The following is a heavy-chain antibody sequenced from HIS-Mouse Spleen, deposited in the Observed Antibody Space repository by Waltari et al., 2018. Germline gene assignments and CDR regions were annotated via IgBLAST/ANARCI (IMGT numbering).Heavy chain of an antibody. CDR1: GGSISSSSYY. V-gene: IGHV4-39*07. D-gene: IGHD6-13*01. J-gene: IGHJ2*01. CDR3: AREIPYSSSWYDWYFDL. Sequence: QLQLSESGPGLVKPSETLSLTCTVSGGSISSSSYYWGWIRQPPGKGLEWIGSIYYSGSTYYNPSLKSRVTISVDTSKNQFSLKLSSVTAADTAVYYCAREIPYSSSWYDWYFDLWGRGTLVTVSS. CDR2: IYYSGST.